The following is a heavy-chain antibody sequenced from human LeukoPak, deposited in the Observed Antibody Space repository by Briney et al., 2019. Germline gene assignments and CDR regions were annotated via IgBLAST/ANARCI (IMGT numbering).Heavy chain of an antibody. CDR3: ARGSYNWNDGGCYFDY. CDR2: INPNSGGT. V-gene: IGHV1-2*02. D-gene: IGHD1-1*01. J-gene: IGHJ4*02. CDR1: GYTFTGYY. Sequence: GASVKVSCKASGYTFTGYYMHWVRQAPGQGLEWMGWINPNSGGTNYAQKFQGRVTMTRDTSISTAYMELSRLRSDDTAVYYCARGSYNWNDGGCYFDYWGQGTLVTVSS.